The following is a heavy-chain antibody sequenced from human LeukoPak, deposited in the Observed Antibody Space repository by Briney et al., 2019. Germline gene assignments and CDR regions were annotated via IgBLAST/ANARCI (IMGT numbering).Heavy chain of an antibody. CDR1: GFTFSSYS. CDR2: ISSSSSNI. V-gene: IGHV3-21*01. J-gene: IGHJ3*02. D-gene: IGHD4-17*01. CDR3: ARHWSEYDDGDYGAEAGRGDAFDI. Sequence: SGGSLRLSCAAYGFTFSSYSMNWVRQAPGKGMEWGSSISSSSSNIYYADSVKYRFTISRDNAKPSLYLQMTSLRAEDTAVYYCARHWSEYDDGDYGAEAGRGDAFDIWGQGTMVTVST.